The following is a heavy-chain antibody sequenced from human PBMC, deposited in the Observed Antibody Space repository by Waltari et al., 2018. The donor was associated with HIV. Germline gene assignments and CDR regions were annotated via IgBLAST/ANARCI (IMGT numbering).Heavy chain of an antibody. J-gene: IGHJ4*02. Sequence: QVQLVESGGGVVQPGRSLRLSCAASGFTFCSYGIHWVRQAPGKGLEWVAVISYDGSNKYYADSVKGRFTISRDNSKNTLYLQMNSLRAEDTAVYYCAKDRANGAVPRYFDYWGQGTLVTVSS. CDR3: AKDRANGAVPRYFDY. D-gene: IGHD3-10*01. CDR1: GFTFCSYG. CDR2: ISYDGSNK. V-gene: IGHV3-30*18.